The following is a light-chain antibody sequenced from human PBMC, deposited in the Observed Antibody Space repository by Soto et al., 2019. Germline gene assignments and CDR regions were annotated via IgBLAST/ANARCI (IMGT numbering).Light chain of an antibody. Sequence: DIVMTQSPDSLAVSLGERATINCKSSQSVLYSSNNKNYLAWYQQKPGQPPKLLIYWASTRESGVPDRFSGSGSGTDFTLPISSLQAEDVAVYYCQQYYTKPPTFGGGTTVEIK. CDR3: QQYYTKPPT. CDR2: WAS. J-gene: IGKJ4*01. CDR1: QSVLYSSNNKNY. V-gene: IGKV4-1*01.